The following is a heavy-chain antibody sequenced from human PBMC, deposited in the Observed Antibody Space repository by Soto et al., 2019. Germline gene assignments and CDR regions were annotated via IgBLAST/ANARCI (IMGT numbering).Heavy chain of an antibody. CDR3: ARGLCPDY. CDR2: INHSGST. Sequence: SETLSLTCAVYGGSFSGYYWSWIRQPPGKGLEWIGEINHSGSTNYNPSLKSRVTISVDTSKNQFSLKLSSVTAADTAVYYCARGLCPDYRGQGTLVTVSS. V-gene: IGHV4-34*01. J-gene: IGHJ4*02. CDR1: GGSFSGYY.